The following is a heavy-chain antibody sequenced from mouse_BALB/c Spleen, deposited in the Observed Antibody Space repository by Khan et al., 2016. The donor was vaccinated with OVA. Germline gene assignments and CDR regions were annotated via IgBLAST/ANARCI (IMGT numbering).Heavy chain of an antibody. J-gene: IGHJ3*01. D-gene: IGHD2-14*01. CDR2: ISSGGDNT. Sequence: EVQLVESGGGLVKPGGSLKLSCAASGFTFSSYTMSWVRQTPEKRLEWVATISSGGDNTYYPDSVKGRFTISRDTAKNTLYLQVSSRRSEDTAGYYCERANEGTFAYWGQGTLVTVSA. V-gene: IGHV5-9*04. CDR3: ERANEGTFAY. CDR1: GFTFSSYT.